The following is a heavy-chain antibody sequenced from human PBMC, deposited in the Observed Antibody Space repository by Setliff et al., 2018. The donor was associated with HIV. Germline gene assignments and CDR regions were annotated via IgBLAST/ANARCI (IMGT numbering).Heavy chain of an antibody. V-gene: IGHV4-59*11. CDR2: IYYSGST. D-gene: IGHD2-21*02. J-gene: IGHJ1*01. CDR1: GGSISSHY. Sequence: SETLSLTCTVSGGSISSHYWSWIRQPPGKGLEWIGSIYYSGSTNYNPSLKSRVTISVDTSKNQFSLKLRSVTAADTAVYYCARVGCGGDCYSMAEYFQHWGQGTLVTVSS. CDR3: ARVGCGGDCYSMAEYFQH.